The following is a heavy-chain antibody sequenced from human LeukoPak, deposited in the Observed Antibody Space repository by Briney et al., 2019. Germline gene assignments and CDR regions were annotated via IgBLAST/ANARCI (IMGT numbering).Heavy chain of an antibody. Sequence: SVKVSCKASVGTFSSYAISWVRQAPGQGLEWMGGIIPIFGTANYAQKLQGRVTMTTDTSTSTAYMELRSLRSDDTAVYYCARFRGDYASDYWGQGTLVTVSS. CDR1: VGTFSSYA. J-gene: IGHJ4*02. CDR2: IIPIFGTA. CDR3: ARFRGDYASDY. D-gene: IGHD4-17*01. V-gene: IGHV1-69*05.